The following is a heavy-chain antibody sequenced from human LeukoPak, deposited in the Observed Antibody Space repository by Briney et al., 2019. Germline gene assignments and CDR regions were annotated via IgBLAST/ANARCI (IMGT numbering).Heavy chain of an antibody. D-gene: IGHD3-9*01. J-gene: IGHJ6*03. CDR1: GFTFSSYE. CDR2: ISSSGSTI. Sequence: GGSLRLSCAASGFTFSSYEMNWVRQAPGKGLEWVSYISSSGSTIYYADSVKGRFTISRDNAKNSLYLQMNSLRAEDTAVYYCARDWDILTGYYGLIRYYYYMDVWGKGTTVTISS. V-gene: IGHV3-48*03. CDR3: ARDWDILTGYYGLIRYYYYMDV.